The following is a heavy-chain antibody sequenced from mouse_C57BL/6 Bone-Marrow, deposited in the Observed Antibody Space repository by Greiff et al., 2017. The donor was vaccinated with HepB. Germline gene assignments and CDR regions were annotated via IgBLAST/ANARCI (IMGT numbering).Heavy chain of an antibody. CDR1: GFNIKNTY. D-gene: IGHD1-1*01. Sequence: VHVKQSVAELVRPGASVKLSCTASGFNIKNTYMHWVKQRPEQGLEWIGRIDPANGNTKYAPKFQGKATITADTSSNTAYLQLSSLTSEGTAIYYCARSKIGSSYNAMDYWGQGTSVTVSS. J-gene: IGHJ4*01. CDR3: ARSKIGSSYNAMDY. V-gene: IGHV14-3*01. CDR2: IDPANGNT.